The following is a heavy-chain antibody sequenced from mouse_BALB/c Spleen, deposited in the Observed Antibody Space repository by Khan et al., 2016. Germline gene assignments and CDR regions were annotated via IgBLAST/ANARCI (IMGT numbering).Heavy chain of an antibody. CDR2: IHYSGST. V-gene: IGHV3-1*02. CDR1: GYSISSGYS. Sequence: EVQLQESGPDLVKPSQSLSLTCTVTGYSISSGYSWHWIRQFPGNKLEWMAYIHYSGSTNYNPSLKSRISITRDTSTNQFFLQLISVTTEDTATYGCTRGDYYGSAYWGQGTTLTVSS. CDR3: TRGDYYGSAY. J-gene: IGHJ2*01. D-gene: IGHD1-1*01.